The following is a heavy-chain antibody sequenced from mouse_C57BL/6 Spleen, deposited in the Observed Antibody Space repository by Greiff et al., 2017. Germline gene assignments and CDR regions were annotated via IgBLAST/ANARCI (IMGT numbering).Heavy chain of an antibody. CDR1: GFTFSDYG. CDR2: ISGGSSTI. Sequence: EVQLVESGGGLVKPGGSLKLSCAASGFTFSDYGMHWVRQAPEKGLAWVAYISGGSSTIYYADTVKGRFTISRDNANNTLFLQMTSLRSEDTAMYYCARGWYYFDYWGQGTTLTVSS. V-gene: IGHV5-17*01. J-gene: IGHJ2*01. CDR3: ARGWYYFDY. D-gene: IGHD2-3*01.